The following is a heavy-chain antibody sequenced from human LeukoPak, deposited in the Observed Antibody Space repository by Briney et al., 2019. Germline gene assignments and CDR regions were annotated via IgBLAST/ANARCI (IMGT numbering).Heavy chain of an antibody. Sequence: GGSLRLSCAASGFTFSSYSMNWVRQAPGKGLEWVSSISSSSSYIYYADSVKGRFTISRDNAKNTLYLQMNSLRAEDTAVYYCASYSKYGEPFDYWGQGTLVTVSS. V-gene: IGHV3-21*01. J-gene: IGHJ4*02. CDR1: GFTFSSYS. CDR2: ISSSSSYI. D-gene: IGHD4-11*01. CDR3: ASYSKYGEPFDY.